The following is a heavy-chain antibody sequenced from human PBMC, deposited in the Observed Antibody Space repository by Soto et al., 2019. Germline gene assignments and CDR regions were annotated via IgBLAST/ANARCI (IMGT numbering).Heavy chain of an antibody. D-gene: IGHD3-10*01. CDR1: GFTFSSYA. CDR3: ARAPVYGSGPYSPDH. V-gene: IGHV3-23*01. CDR2: ISGSGGST. Sequence: GGSLRLSCAASGFTFSSYAMSWVRQAPGKGLEWVSTISGSGGSTYYAVSVKGRFTISRDNSKNTLYLQMVSLGAEDTAVYYCARAPVYGSGPYSPDHWGQGTLVTVSS. J-gene: IGHJ4*02.